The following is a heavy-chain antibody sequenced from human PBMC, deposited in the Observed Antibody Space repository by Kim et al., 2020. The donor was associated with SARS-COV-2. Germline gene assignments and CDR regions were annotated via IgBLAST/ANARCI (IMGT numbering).Heavy chain of an antibody. CDR2: ISSSGNTI. CDR1: GFTLSDYY. V-gene: IGHV3-11*01. Sequence: GGSLRLSCEASGFTLSDYYMTWIRQAPGKGLEWLSYISSSGNTIDYADSVRGRFTISRDNAKNSLYLQLNSLRAEDTAVYYCARESNSHRSADYWGQGTLVSVSS. CDR3: ARESNSHRSADY. D-gene: IGHD3-16*02. J-gene: IGHJ4*02.